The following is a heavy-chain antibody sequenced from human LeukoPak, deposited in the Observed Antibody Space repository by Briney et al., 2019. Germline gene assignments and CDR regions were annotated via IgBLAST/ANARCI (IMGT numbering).Heavy chain of an antibody. CDR3: LRHHDH. J-gene: IGHJ4*02. Sequence: GGSLRLSCAASGFSLSRYWMSWVRQAPGKGLEWVASTQPDGSAQYYVDSVRGRFTISRDNAKNSLYLQMNSLRAADTAMCYCLRHHDHWGQGTLVTVSS. CDR1: GFSLSRYW. D-gene: IGHD3-3*01. V-gene: IGHV3-7*01. CDR2: TQPDGSAQ.